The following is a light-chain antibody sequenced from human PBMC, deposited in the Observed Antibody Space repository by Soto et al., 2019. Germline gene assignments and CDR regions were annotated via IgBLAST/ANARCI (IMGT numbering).Light chain of an antibody. V-gene: IGLV1-40*01. CDR1: SSNIGAGYD. CDR2: GNS. Sequence: QTVVTQSPSVSGAPGQRVTISCTGSSSNIGAGYDVHWYQQLPGTAPKLLIYGNSNRPSGVPDRFSGSKSGTSASLAITGLQAEDEADYYCQSYDSSLSGPYVFGTGTKVTVL. CDR3: QSYDSSLSGPYV. J-gene: IGLJ1*01.